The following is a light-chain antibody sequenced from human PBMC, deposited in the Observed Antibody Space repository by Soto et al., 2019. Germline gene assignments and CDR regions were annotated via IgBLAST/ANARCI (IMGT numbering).Light chain of an antibody. CDR1: SSDVGGYNS. Sequence: QSVLTQPPSASGSPGQSVTISCTGTSSDVGGYNSVSWYQQHPGKAPKLIIYGVNRRPSGVPDRFSGSKSGNAASLTVSGLQAEDEADYYCCSFADNHHYVFGTGTKVTVL. V-gene: IGLV2-8*01. J-gene: IGLJ1*01. CDR2: GVN. CDR3: CSFADNHHYV.